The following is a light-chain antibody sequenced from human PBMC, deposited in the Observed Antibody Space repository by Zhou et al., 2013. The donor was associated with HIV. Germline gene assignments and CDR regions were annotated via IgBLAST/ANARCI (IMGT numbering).Light chain of an antibody. V-gene: IGKV1-39*01. CDR3: QQSYGSPWT. CDR2: AAS. CDR1: QSISNY. J-gene: IGKJ1*01. Sequence: DIQMTQSPSSLSASVGDRVTVTCRATQSISNYLNWYRQKPGKAPELLIFAASRLAIGVPSTVSGSGSGTDFTLTISSLRPEDFATYYCQQSYGSPWTFGQGTKVEIK.